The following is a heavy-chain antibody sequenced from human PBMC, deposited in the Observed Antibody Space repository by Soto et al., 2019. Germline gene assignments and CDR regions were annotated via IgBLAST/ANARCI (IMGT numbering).Heavy chain of an antibody. CDR2: IYYSGST. J-gene: IGHJ6*02. Sequence: TSETLSLTCTVSGGSVSSGSYYWSWIRQPPGKGLEWIWYIYYSGSTNYNPSLKSRVTISVDTSKNQFSLKLSSVTAADTAVYYRARGNRDYYYSGMDVWGQGTTVTVS. CDR3: ARGNRDYYYSGMDV. CDR1: GGSVSSGSYY. V-gene: IGHV4-61*01.